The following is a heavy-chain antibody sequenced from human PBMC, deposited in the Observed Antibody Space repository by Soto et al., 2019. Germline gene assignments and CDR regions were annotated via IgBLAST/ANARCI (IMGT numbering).Heavy chain of an antibody. CDR2: ILSNDKK. D-gene: IGHD5-18*01. CDR1: GFSLSNTRMG. CDR3: ARLKGTYSLPYYYGMDV. V-gene: IGHV2-26*01. Sequence: SGPTLVNPTETLTLTCTASGFSLSNTRMGVSWIRQPPGKALEWLAHILSNDKKSYNTSLKSRLTISKDTSKSQVVLTMTNMDPVDTATYYCARLKGTYSLPYYYGMDVWGQGTTVTVSS. J-gene: IGHJ6*02.